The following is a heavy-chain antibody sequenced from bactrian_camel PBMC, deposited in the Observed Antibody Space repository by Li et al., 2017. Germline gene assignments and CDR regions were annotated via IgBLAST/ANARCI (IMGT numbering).Heavy chain of an antibody. CDR1: GYTQTRYC. Sequence: HVQLVESGGGSVQAGGSLRLSCAASGYTQTRYCMGWFRQAPGKEREWVAAISSDGIPTTADSVKGRFTVSRDNAKNTLYLQMNTLKPEDSAMHYCAAGGSPFRCPTPQVDSGYWGQGTQVTVS. CDR3: AAGGSPFRCPTPQVDSGY. CDR2: ISSDGIP. V-gene: IGHV3S57*01. D-gene: IGHD2*01. J-gene: IGHJ6*01.